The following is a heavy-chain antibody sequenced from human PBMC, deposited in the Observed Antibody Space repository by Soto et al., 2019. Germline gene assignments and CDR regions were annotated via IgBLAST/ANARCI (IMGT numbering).Heavy chain of an antibody. CDR1: GSTFPNYP. CDR2: ISHDGVNK. V-gene: IGHV3-30-3*01. CDR3: VRGGYSSSWERLDP. D-gene: IGHD6-13*01. Sequence: VQLVESGGGVIHPGKSLRLPCAASGSTFPNYPMHWVRQTPDNGLEWVAVISHDGVNKNSADSVKGRFTISRDNSRNTLYLQMDSLRVEDTAMYYCVRGGYSSSWERLDPWGQGTLVTVSS. J-gene: IGHJ5*02.